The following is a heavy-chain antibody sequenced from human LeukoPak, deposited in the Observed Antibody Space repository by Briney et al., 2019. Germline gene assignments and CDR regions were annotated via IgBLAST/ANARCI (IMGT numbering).Heavy chain of an antibody. CDR1: GFTFSSYA. CDR3: AKANVKYCSGGSCFDAFDI. J-gene: IGHJ3*02. D-gene: IGHD2-15*01. V-gene: IGHV3-23*01. CDR2: ISHSGGTT. Sequence: GGSLRLSCAASGFTFSSYAMSWVRQAPGRGPEWVSAISHSGGTTYYADSVKGRFTITRDNSKNTLYLQMNSLRAEDTAVYYCAKANVKYCSGGSCFDAFDIWGQGTMVTVSS.